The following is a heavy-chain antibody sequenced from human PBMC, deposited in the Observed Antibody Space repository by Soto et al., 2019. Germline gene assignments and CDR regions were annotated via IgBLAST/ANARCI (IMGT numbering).Heavy chain of an antibody. CDR2: IYYSVST. D-gene: IGHD3-10*01. CDR1: GGSISSGGDY. CDR3: ARAPGSVRGVITGMDV. V-gene: IGHV4-31*03. Sequence: SETLSLACTVCGGSISSGGDYWTWIRQHPGKGLEWIGYIYYSVSTYYNPPLKSRVTISVDTSKNQFSLKLSSVTAADTAVYYCARAPGSVRGVITGMDVWGQGTTVTVSS. J-gene: IGHJ6*02.